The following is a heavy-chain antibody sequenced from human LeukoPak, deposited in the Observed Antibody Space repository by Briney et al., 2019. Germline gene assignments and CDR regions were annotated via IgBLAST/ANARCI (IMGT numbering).Heavy chain of an antibody. D-gene: IGHD5-18*01. J-gene: IGHJ4*02. CDR3: ARLRGYSYGYADY. CDR2: IYYSGST. V-gene: IGHV4-39*01. Sequence: ASETLSLTCTVSGGSISSNGYYWGWIRQPPGKGLEWIGSIYYSGSTYYDPSLKSRVTISVDTSTNQFSLKLTSVTAADTAVYYCARLRGYSYGYADYWGQGTLVTVSS. CDR1: GGSISSNGYY.